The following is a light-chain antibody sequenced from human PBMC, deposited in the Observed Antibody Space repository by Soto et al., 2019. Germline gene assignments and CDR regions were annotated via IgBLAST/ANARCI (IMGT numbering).Light chain of an antibody. Sequence: QSVLTQPPSVSEAPRQRVTISCSGSSSNTGNNAVNWYQQHPGQAPKIVIYYDDLLTSGVSDRFSGSKSGSSASLAISALQSDDEADYDCAAWDDSLNAYVFGPGTKVTVL. CDR1: SSNTGNNA. J-gene: IGLJ1*01. CDR3: AAWDDSLNAYV. CDR2: YDD. V-gene: IGLV1-36*01.